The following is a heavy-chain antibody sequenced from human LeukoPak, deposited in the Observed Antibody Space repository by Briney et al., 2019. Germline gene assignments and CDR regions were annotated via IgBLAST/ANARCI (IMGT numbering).Heavy chain of an antibody. CDR1: GGSFSTYY. CDR3: ARDPGGGLPYY. CDR2: IYADKTT. D-gene: IGHD1-26*01. J-gene: IGHJ4*02. V-gene: IGHV4-4*07. Sequence: SETLSLTCSVSGGSFSTYYWSWIRQPAGKGLEWIGHIYADKTTDYNPSLKSRVTMSIDTSRNQFSLKLSSVTAADTAVYYCARDPGGGLPYYWGQGTLVTVSS.